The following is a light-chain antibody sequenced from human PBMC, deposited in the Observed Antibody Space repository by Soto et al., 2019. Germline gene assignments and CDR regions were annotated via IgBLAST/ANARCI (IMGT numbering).Light chain of an antibody. J-gene: IGLJ1*01. V-gene: IGLV2-14*01. CDR3: SSYTSSSTYV. CDR2: EVS. CDR1: SSDVGGHNY. Sequence: QSVLTQPASVSGSPGQSITISCTGTSSDVGGHNYVSWYQQHPGRAPKLMIYEVSNRPSGVPNRFSGSKSGNTASLTISGLQPEDEADYYCSSYTSSSTYVFGTGTKVTVL.